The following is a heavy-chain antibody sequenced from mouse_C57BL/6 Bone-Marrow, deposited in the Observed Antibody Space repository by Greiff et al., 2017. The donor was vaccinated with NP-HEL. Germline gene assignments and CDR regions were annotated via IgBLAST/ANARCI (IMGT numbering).Heavy chain of an antibody. Sequence: VQLQQSGAELVRPGASVTLSCKASGYTFTDYEMHWVKQTPVHGLEWIGAIDPETGGTAYNQKFKGKAILTADKSSSTAYMELRSLTSEDSAVYYCTRRRAIYYGNSYYYDYWGQGTTLTVSS. CDR2: IDPETGGT. CDR3: TRRRAIYYGNSYYYDY. J-gene: IGHJ2*01. V-gene: IGHV1-15*01. CDR1: GYTFTDYE. D-gene: IGHD2-1*01.